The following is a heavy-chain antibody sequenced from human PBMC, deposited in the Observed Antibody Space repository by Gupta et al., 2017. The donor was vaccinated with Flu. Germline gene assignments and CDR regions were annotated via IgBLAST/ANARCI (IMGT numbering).Heavy chain of an antibody. CDR2: IYHSGST. Sequence: QVQLQESGPGLVKPSETLSLTCAVSGYSISSGYYWGWIRQPPGKGLEWIGSIYHSGSTYYNPSLKSRVTISVDTSKNQFSLKLSSVTAADTAVYYCARAGGSSSHAPFDYWGQGTLVTVSS. CDR1: GYSISSGYY. D-gene: IGHD6-13*01. CDR3: ARAGGSSSHAPFDY. J-gene: IGHJ4*02. V-gene: IGHV4-38-2*01.